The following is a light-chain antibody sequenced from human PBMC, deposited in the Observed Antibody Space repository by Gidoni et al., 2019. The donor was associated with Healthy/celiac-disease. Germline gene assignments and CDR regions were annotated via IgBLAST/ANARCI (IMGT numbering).Light chain of an antibody. CDR1: KLGDKY. CDR2: QDS. J-gene: IGLJ2*01. Sequence: SSELTQPPSVSVSPGQTASITCSGDKLGDKYACWYQQKPGQSPVLVIYQDSKRPSGIPERFSGSNYGNTATLTISGTQAMDEADYYCQAWDSSTLVVFGGGTKLTVL. CDR3: QAWDSSTLVV. V-gene: IGLV3-1*01.